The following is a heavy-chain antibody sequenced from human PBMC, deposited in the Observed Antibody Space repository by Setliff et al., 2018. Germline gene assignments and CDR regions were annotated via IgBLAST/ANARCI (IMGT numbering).Heavy chain of an antibody. Sequence: SETLSLTCAAYGGTFSDYYWTWIRQPPGKGLEWIGEINHSGTTNYHPSLRSRVTISVDTSKNQFSLKVTSVTAADTSVYFCARGRNVAARPEAIDYWGQGTPVTVSS. CDR1: GGTFSDYY. V-gene: IGHV4-34*01. D-gene: IGHD6-6*01. CDR3: ARGRNVAARPEAIDY. J-gene: IGHJ4*02. CDR2: INHSGTT.